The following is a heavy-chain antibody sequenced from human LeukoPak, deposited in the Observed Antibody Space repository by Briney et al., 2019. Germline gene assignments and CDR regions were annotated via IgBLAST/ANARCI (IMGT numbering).Heavy chain of an antibody. CDR3: AGYCSSTSCSLPY. Sequence: GGSLRPSCAASGFTFSSYGMHWVRQAPGKGLEWVAFIRYDGSNKYYADSVKGRFTISRDNSKNTLYLQMNSLRAEDTAVYYCAGYCSSTSCSLPYWGQGTLVTVSS. CDR1: GFTFSSYG. V-gene: IGHV3-30*02. J-gene: IGHJ4*02. D-gene: IGHD2-2*01. CDR2: IRYDGSNK.